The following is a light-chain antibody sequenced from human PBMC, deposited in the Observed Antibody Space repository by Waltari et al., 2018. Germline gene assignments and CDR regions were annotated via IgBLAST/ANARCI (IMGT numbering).Light chain of an antibody. CDR1: ISDIGAYNL. CDR2: VVS. Sequence: QSALTQPASVSGSPGQSITISCTGTISDIGAYNLVSWYKQHPGEAPKLIIFVVSDRPSGCSNRCSGSKSGNRASLTISGLQAEDEADYYCSSYTDSRTWVFGGGTRLTVL. J-gene: IGLJ3*02. V-gene: IGLV2-14*01. CDR3: SSYTDSRTWV.